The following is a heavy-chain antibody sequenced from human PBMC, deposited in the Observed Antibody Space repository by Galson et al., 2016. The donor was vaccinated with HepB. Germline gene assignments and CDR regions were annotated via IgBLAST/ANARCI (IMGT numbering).Heavy chain of an antibody. CDR1: GGSISSSSYY. V-gene: IGHV4-39*01. Sequence: SETLSLTCTVSGGSISSSSYYWGWIRQPPGKGLEWIGSIYYSGSTYYNPSLQSRVTISVDTSKTQFSLKMSSVTAADTAVYYCARRFRYTYGPPYGMDFWGQGTTVTVSS. D-gene: IGHD5-18*01. CDR2: IYYSGST. J-gene: IGHJ6*02. CDR3: ARRFRYTYGPPYGMDF.